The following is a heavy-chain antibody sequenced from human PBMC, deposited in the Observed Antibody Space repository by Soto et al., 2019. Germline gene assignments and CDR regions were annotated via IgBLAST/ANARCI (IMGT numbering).Heavy chain of an antibody. D-gene: IGHD6-13*01. Sequence: ASVKVSCKASGYTFTSYGISWVRQAPGQGLEWMGWISAYNGNTNYAQKLQGRVTMTTDTSTSTAYMELRSLRSDDTAVYYCARGGGSSSSWPYYYYGMDVWGQGTPVTVSS. CDR1: GYTFTSYG. CDR3: ARGGGSSSSWPYYYYGMDV. CDR2: ISAYNGNT. J-gene: IGHJ6*01. V-gene: IGHV1-18*01.